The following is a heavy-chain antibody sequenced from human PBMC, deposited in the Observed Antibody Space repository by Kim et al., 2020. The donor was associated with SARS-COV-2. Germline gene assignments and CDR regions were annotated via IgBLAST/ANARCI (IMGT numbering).Heavy chain of an antibody. J-gene: IGHJ4*02. V-gene: IGHV3-9*01. Sequence: GKADSVKGRFTISSDNAKNSMYLHMNSLGAEDTALYSCAINALGSPYYFDYWGQGTLVTVSS. CDR3: AINALGSPYYFDY. D-gene: IGHD7-27*01.